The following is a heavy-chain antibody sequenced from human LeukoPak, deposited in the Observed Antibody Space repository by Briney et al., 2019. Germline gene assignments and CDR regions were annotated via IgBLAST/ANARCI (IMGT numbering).Heavy chain of an antibody. CDR2: IYSGGST. CDR1: GFAFRSFD. D-gene: IGHD3-10*01. J-gene: IGHJ6*02. Sequence: GGSPRLSCAASGFAFRSFDMSWVRQAPGKGLEWVSVIYSGGSTYYADSVKGRFTISRDNSKNTVYLQMNSLRAEDTAVYYCAQGAYYGSGTYMDVWGQGTTVTVSS. CDR3: AQGAYYGSGTYMDV. V-gene: IGHV3-53*01.